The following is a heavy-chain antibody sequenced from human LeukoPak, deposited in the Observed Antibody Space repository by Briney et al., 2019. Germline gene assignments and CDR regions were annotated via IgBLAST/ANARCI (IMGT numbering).Heavy chain of an antibody. V-gene: IGHV1-2*02. D-gene: IGHD3-22*01. CDR2: INPNSGGT. CDR3: ARRDGGYYYDGSDY. Sequence: ASVKVSCKASGYTFTGYYMHWVRQAPGQGLEWMGWINPNSGGTNYAQKFQGRVTMTRDTSISTAYLQWSSLKASDTAMYYCARRDGGYYYDGSDYWGQGTLVTVSS. J-gene: IGHJ4*02. CDR1: GYTFTGYY.